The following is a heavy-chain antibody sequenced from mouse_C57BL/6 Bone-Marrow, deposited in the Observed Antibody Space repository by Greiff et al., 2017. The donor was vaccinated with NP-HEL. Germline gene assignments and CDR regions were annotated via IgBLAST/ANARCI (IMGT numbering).Heavy chain of an antibody. CDR2: IRSKSNNYAT. V-gene: IGHV10-1*01. CDR3: VRQGLAY. J-gene: IGHJ3*01. CDR1: GFSFNTYA. Sequence: GGGLVQPKGSLKLSCAASGFSFNTYAMNWVRPAPGKGLEWVARIRSKSNNYATYYADSVKDRFTISRDDSESMLYLQMNNLKTEDTAMYYCVRQGLAYWGQGTLVTVSA.